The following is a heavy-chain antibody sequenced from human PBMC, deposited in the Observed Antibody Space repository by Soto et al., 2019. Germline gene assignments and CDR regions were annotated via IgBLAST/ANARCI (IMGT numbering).Heavy chain of an antibody. J-gene: IGHJ3*02. CDR1: DGSISGYY. CDR2: IYSTGNA. Sequence: QLHLQESGPGLVKPSETLSLRCTVSDGSISGYYWRWVRQPGGKGLDWIGRIYSTGNANYNPSLKNRVTMSVDTSQNRFSLELTSVTAADTAMYYCVRGDVFDIWGRGIEVTVSS. CDR3: VRGDVFDI. V-gene: IGHV4-4*07. D-gene: IGHD3-10*01.